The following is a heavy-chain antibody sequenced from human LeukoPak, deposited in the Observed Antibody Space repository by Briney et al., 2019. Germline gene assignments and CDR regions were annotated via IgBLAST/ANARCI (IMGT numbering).Heavy chain of an antibody. CDR1: GFTFSSHW. CDR2: INPDGSEK. V-gene: IGHV3-7*01. Sequence: GPSLRLSCAASGFTFSSHWMSWVRQAPGKGMEWVASINPDGSEKYYVDSVKGRFTISRDNAQNSLYLQLNSLRAEDTAMYYCARGHYGLDYWGQGTLVTVSS. CDR3: ARGHYGLDY. J-gene: IGHJ4*02. D-gene: IGHD3-16*01.